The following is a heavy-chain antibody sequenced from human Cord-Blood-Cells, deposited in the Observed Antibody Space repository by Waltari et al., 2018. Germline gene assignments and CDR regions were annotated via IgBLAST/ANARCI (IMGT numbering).Heavy chain of an antibody. CDR3: AREIRYCSGGSCYYYYYYMDV. Sequence: QVQLVQSGAEVKKPGASVKVSCKASGYTFTGYYMHWVRQAPGQGLEWMGWINPNSGGTNYAQKFQGRVTMTRDTSISTAYMELSRLRSDDPAVYYCAREIRYCSGGSCYYYYYYMDVWGKGTTVTVSS. CDR1: GYTFTGYY. CDR2: INPNSGGT. J-gene: IGHJ6*03. D-gene: IGHD2-15*01. V-gene: IGHV1-2*02.